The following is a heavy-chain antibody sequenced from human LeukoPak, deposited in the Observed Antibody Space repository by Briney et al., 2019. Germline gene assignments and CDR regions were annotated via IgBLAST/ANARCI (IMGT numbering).Heavy chain of an antibody. J-gene: IGHJ4*02. Sequence: GGSLRLSCAASGFTFSDYGMHWVRQAPGKGLEWVAVIWYDGSDKYYADSVEGRFTVSRDNSKYTLNLQMNSLRVEDTAVYYCARDLGITADGNYFDYWGQGTLVTVSS. V-gene: IGHV3-33*01. CDR2: IWYDGSDK. CDR1: GFTFSDYG. CDR3: ARDLGITADGNYFDY. D-gene: IGHD6-13*01.